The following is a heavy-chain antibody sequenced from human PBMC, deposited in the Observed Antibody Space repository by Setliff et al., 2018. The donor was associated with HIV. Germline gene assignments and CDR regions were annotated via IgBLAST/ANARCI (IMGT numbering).Heavy chain of an antibody. CDR1: GGTFSSYA. CDR3: ATDYGGAYYYYYYGMDV. J-gene: IGHJ6*02. CDR2: IIPIFGTT. D-gene: IGHD4-17*01. V-gene: IGHV1-69*05. Sequence: SVKVSCKASGGTFSSYAISWVRQAPGQGLEWMGGIIPIFGTTNYAQKFQGRVTITTDESTSTAYMELSSLRSEDTAVYYCATDYGGAYYYYYYGMDVWGQGTTVTVSS.